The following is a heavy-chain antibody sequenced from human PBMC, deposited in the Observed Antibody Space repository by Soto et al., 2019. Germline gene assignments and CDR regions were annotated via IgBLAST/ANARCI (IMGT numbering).Heavy chain of an antibody. V-gene: IGHV1-18*04. Sequence: QVQLVQSGAEVKKPGTSVKVSCKASGYTFTSYGISWVRHAPGQGLEWMGWISAYNGNTNYAQKLQGRVTITTDTSTSTAYKELRSLRSDDTAVYYCARMFDWLFRTDYWGQGTLVSDSS. D-gene: IGHD3-9*01. CDR1: GYTFTSYG. CDR3: ARMFDWLFRTDY. CDR2: ISAYNGNT. J-gene: IGHJ4*02.